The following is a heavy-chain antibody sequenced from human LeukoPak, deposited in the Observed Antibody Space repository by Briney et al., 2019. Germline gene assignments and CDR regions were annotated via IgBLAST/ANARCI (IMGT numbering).Heavy chain of an antibody. D-gene: IGHD2-2*01. J-gene: IGHJ3*02. Sequence: ASVKVSCKASGYTFTSYGISWVRQAPGQGLEWMGWISAYNGNTNYAQKLQGRVTMTTDTSTSTAYMELRSLGSDDTAVYYCARDRCSSTSCYLLAPLGSSPDAFDIWGQGTMVTVSS. V-gene: IGHV1-18*01. CDR3: ARDRCSSTSCYLLAPLGSSPDAFDI. CDR2: ISAYNGNT. CDR1: GYTFTSYG.